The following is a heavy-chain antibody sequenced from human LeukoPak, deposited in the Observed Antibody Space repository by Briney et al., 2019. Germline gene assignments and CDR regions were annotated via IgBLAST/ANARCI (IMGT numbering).Heavy chain of an antibody. CDR1: GYSLTSGYN. CDR3: VRYCSSTTCYTRAVDY. D-gene: IGHD2-2*02. Sequence: PSETLSLTCTLSGYSLTSGYNWAWIRQPPGKVLEWIGSIYHSGSAYYNPSLKSRVTISVNTSKNQFSLKLSSVTAADTAVYYCVRYCSSTTCYTRAVDYWGQGTLVTVSS. CDR2: IYHSGSA. J-gene: IGHJ4*02. V-gene: IGHV4-38-2*02.